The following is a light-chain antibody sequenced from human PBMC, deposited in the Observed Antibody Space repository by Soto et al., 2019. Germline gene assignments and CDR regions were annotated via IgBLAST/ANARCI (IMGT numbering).Light chain of an antibody. CDR3: QQYDNSPPT. J-gene: IGKJ1*01. CDR1: QSVNSNY. V-gene: IGKV3-20*01. Sequence: EIVLTQSPGTLSLSPGERATLSCRASQSVNSNYLAWYQQKPDQGPRLLMYAASSSANATPDRFSGSGSGTAFTPTISRLEPEDFAVYYCQQYDNSPPTFGQGTKVEIK. CDR2: AAS.